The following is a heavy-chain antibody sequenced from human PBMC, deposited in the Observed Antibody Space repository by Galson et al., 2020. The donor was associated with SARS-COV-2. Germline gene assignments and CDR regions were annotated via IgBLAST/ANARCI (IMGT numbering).Heavy chain of an antibody. CDR2: IYYSGST. V-gene: IGHV4-59*08. D-gene: IGHD3-3*01. J-gene: IGHJ6*03. CDR3: ARHARITIFGVVIIDYMDV. Sequence: ETLSLTCTVSGGSISSYYWSWIRQPPGKGLEWIGYIYYSGSTNYNPSLKSRVTISVDTSKNQFSLKLSSVTAADTAVYYCARHARITIFGVVIIDYMDVWGKGTTVTVSS. CDR1: GGSISSYY.